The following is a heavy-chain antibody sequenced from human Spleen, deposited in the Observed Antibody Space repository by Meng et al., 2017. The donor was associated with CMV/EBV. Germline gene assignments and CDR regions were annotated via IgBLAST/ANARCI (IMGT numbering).Heavy chain of an antibody. V-gene: IGHV2-5*01. J-gene: IGHJ5*02. CDR3: AHIPPLLVNFDWSHGWSDP. CDR1: TSGGG. CDR2: IYWNDDK. Sequence: TSGGGVGWIRQAPGKALEWLALIYWNDDKGYSPSLKSRLTITKDTSKNQVVFTMTDMDPVDTATYYCAHIPPLLVNFDWSHGWSDPWGQGTLVTVSS. D-gene: IGHD3-9*01.